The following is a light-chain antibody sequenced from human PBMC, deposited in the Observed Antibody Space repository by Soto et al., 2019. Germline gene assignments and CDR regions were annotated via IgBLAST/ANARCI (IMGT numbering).Light chain of an antibody. V-gene: IGKV3-15*01. J-gene: IGKJ5*01. CDR3: QQSYSIPYT. Sequence: KVMTQSPATPSVSPGERVTISCRASQSVTNTLAWYQHKPGQAPRLLISYASRGATGIPARFSGSGSGTDFTLTISSLQPEDFATYYCQQSYSIPYTFGQGTRLEIK. CDR1: QSVTNT. CDR2: YAS.